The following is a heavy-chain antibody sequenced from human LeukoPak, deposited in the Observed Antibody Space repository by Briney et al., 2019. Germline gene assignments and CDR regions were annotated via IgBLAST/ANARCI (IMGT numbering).Heavy chain of an antibody. D-gene: IGHD2-2*01. CDR3: AAIVVPAAPYWYFDL. CDR1: GGSISSSSYY. Sequence: SETLFLTCTVSGGSISSSSYYWGWIRQPPGKGLEWIGSIYYSGSTYYNPSLKSRVTISVDTSKNQFSLKLSSVTAADTAVYYCAAIVVPAAPYWYFDLWGRGTLVTVSS. CDR2: IYYSGST. V-gene: IGHV4-39*01. J-gene: IGHJ2*01.